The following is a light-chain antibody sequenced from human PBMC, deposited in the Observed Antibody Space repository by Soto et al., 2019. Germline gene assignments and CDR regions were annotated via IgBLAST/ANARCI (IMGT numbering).Light chain of an antibody. CDR2: DAS. Sequence: EIVLTQSPGTLSLSPGERATLSCRASQSVNSNYLARYQQRPGQAPRLLIYDASSRATGIPDRFSGSGSGTDFTLTISRLEPEDFAVYYCQQYGRSPPYTFGPGTKVDIK. CDR1: QSVNSNY. V-gene: IGKV3-20*01. CDR3: QQYGRSPPYT. J-gene: IGKJ3*01.